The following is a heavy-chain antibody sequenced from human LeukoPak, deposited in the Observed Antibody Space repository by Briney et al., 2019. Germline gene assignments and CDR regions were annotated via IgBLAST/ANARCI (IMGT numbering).Heavy chain of an antibody. Sequence: GGSLRLSCAVSGFTFSTYAMSWVRQAPGKGLDWVSGISGSGARTYYADSVKGRFTISRDNSKNTLYLQMNSLRAEDTAVYYCARTSSGSYYGYGGQGTRVTVSS. CDR1: GFTFSTYA. CDR3: ARTSSGSYYGY. V-gene: IGHV3-23*01. CDR2: ISGSGART. D-gene: IGHD1-26*01. J-gene: IGHJ4*02.